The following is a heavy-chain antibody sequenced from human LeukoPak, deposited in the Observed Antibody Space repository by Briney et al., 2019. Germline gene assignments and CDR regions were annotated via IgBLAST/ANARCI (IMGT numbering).Heavy chain of an antibody. CDR2: FSGSGGDT. CDR3: AKSGYNRFDY. V-gene: IGHV3-23*01. CDR1: GFTFSSYA. J-gene: IGHJ4*02. D-gene: IGHD5-24*01. Sequence: GGSLRLSCAASGFTFSSYAMSWVRQAPGKGLEWVSAFSGSGGDTYYADSVKGRFTISRDNSKITLYLQMNSLRAEDTAVYYCAKSGYNRFDYWGQGTLVTVSS.